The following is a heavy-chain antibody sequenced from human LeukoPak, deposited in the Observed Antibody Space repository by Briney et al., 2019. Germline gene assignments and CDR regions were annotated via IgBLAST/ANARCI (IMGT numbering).Heavy chain of an antibody. CDR1: GFTFSSYG. D-gene: IGHD3-10*01. J-gene: IGHJ6*03. CDR2: IRYDGSNK. Sequence: PGGSLRLSCAASGFTFSSYGMHWVRQAPGKGLEWVAFIRYDGSNKYYADSVKGRFTISRDNSKNTLYLQMNSLRAEDTAVYYCAKALWMGSGFDYYYMDVWGKGTTVTISS. V-gene: IGHV3-30*02. CDR3: AKALWMGSGFDYYYMDV.